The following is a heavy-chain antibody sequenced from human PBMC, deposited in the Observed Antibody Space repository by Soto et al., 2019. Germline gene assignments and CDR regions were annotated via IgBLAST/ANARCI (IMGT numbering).Heavy chain of an antibody. CDR1: GGSMRSGDYS. D-gene: IGHD3-22*01. J-gene: IGHJ4*02. CDR3: ARRKGYDSTTYYFDY. Sequence: SETLSLTCAVSGGSMRSGDYSWSWIRQPPGKGLEWIGYIYYSGNTYYNPSLKSRVTMSVDTSKNQFSLDLRSVTAADTAVYYCARRKGYDSTTYYFDYWGQGKLVTVSS. CDR2: IYYSGNT. V-gene: IGHV4-30-2*03.